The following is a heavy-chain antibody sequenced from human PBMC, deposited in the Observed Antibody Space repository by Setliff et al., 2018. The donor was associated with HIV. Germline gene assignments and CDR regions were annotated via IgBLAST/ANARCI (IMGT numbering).Heavy chain of an antibody. V-gene: IGHV4-39*01. D-gene: IGHD2-21*01. Sequence: PSETLSLTCIVSGGSINSGRYYWGWIRQPPGKGLEWIGSIYYSGSTYYHPSLKSRVTISVDTSKNQFSLKLSSVTAADTAVYYCARRRGCLIPIDSWGQGTLVTVS. CDR3: ARRRGCLIPIDS. CDR1: GGSINSGRYY. J-gene: IGHJ4*02. CDR2: IYYSGST.